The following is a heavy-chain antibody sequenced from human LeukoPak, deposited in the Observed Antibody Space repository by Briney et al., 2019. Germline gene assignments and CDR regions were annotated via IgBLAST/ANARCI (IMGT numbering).Heavy chain of an antibody. CDR2: IYRGGST. D-gene: IGHD5/OR15-5a*01. V-gene: IGHV3-53*01. Sequence: GGSLRLSCAASGFTVSSKDMSWVRQAPGKGLEWVSVIYRGGSTYYADSVKGRFTIPRDNSKNTLYLQMNSLRVEDTAVYYCATYRVYGIDYWGQGTLVTVSS. CDR3: ATYRVYGIDY. J-gene: IGHJ4*02. CDR1: GFTVSSKD.